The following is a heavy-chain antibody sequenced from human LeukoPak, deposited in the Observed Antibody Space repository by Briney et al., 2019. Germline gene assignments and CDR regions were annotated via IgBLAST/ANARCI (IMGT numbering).Heavy chain of an antibody. CDR2: INQDGSDK. CDR1: GFTFSTYW. Sequence: PGGSLRLPCAASGFTFSTYWMSWVRQAPGKGLEWVANINQDGSDKYYVDSVKGRFTISRDNAKNSLYLQMNSLRPEDTALYYCAKASDALVIWGQGTLVTVSS. J-gene: IGHJ3*02. CDR3: AKASDALVI. V-gene: IGHV3-7*03.